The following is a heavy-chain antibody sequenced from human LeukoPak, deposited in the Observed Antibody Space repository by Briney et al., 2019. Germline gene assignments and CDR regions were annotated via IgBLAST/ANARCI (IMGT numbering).Heavy chain of an antibody. J-gene: IGHJ3*02. CDR1: GFTFSSYA. D-gene: IGHD3-22*01. V-gene: IGHV3-30*04. CDR2: ISYDGSNK. CDR3: AGSYYYDSGGYYHAYGDAFDI. Sequence: PGGSLRLSCAASGFTFSSYAMHWVRQARGKGLEWVAGISYDGSNKYYADSVKGRFTISRDNSKNTLYLQMNSLRAEDTALYSCAGSYYYDSGGYYHAYGDAFDIWGQGTMVTVSS.